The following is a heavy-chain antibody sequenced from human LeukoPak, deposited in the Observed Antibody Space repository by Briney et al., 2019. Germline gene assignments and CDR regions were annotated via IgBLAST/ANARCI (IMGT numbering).Heavy chain of an antibody. CDR1: GGSISGTYY. CDR2: IYYTGTT. V-gene: IGHV4-61*01. CDR3: ARGPMAAAEFDY. J-gene: IGHJ4*02. Sequence: PSETLSLTCTVSGGSISGTYYWSWIRQPPGKGLEWIGYIYYTGTTDSNPSLKSRVTISLDTSKNQFSLKLSSVTAADTAVYYCARGPMAAAEFDYWGQGTLVTVSS. D-gene: IGHD6-13*01.